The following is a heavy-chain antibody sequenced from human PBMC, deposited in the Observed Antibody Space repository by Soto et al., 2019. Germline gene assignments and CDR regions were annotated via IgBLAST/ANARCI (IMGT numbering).Heavy chain of an antibody. CDR2: IYHSGGT. CDR1: GDSLTVGGHY. Sequence: QVHLQESGPGLVKPSQTLSLTCSVSGDSLTVGGHYWTWIRQHPGKGLEWIGYIYHSGGTYYSPSLKSLVTISGDTSEIRFSLRLTYVTAADTAVYYCARGGDGFDLWGQGKMVTVSS. J-gene: IGHJ3*01. V-gene: IGHV4-31*01. CDR3: ARGGDGFDL.